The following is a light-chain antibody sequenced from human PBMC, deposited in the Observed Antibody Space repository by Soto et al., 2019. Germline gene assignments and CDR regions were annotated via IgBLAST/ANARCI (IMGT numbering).Light chain of an antibody. V-gene: IGLV4-69*01. J-gene: IGLJ1*01. CDR1: SGHSSYA. Sequence: QLVLTQSPSASASLGASVKLTCTLSSGHSSYAIAWHQQQPEKGPRYLMKLNSDGSHSKGDGIPDRFSGSSSGAERYLIISRLQSEDEAAYYCQTWGTGIHVFGTGTKLTVL. CDR2: LNSDGSH. CDR3: QTWGTGIHV.